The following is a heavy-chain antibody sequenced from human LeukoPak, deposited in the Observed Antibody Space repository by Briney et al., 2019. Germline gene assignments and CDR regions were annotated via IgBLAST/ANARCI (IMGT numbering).Heavy chain of an antibody. CDR3: ARGYYDFWSGYYFDY. D-gene: IGHD3-3*01. CDR1: GYTFTSYD. V-gene: IGHV1-18*01. CDR2: ISAYNGNT. Sequence: GASVKVSCKASGYTFTSYDINWVRQATGQGLEWMGWISAYNGNTNYAQKLQGRVTMTTDTSTSTAYMELRSLRSDDTAVYYCARGYYDFWSGYYFDYWGQGTLVTVSS. J-gene: IGHJ4*02.